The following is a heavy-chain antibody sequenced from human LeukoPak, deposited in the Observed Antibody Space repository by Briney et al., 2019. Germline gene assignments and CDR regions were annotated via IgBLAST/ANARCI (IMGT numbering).Heavy chain of an antibody. CDR2: IYPGDSDT. Sequence: GESLKISCNGSGYXFTSYWISWVRQMPGKGLEWMGIIYPGDSDTRYSPSFQGQVTISAHKPISTAYLQWSSLEASDTAMYYCARFHRFGELFSDYWGQGTLVTVSS. CDR3: ARFHRFGELFSDY. CDR1: GYXFTSYW. J-gene: IGHJ4*02. D-gene: IGHD3-10*01. V-gene: IGHV5-51*04.